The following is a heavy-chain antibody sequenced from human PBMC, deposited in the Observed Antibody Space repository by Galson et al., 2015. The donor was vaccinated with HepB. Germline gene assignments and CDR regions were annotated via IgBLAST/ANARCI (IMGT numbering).Heavy chain of an antibody. V-gene: IGHV3-30-3*01. CDR2: ISYDGSNK. D-gene: IGHD2-2*01. J-gene: IGHJ6*02. Sequence: SLRLSCAASGFTFSSYAMHWVRQAPGKGLEWVAVISYDGSNKYYADSVEGRFTISRDNSKNTLYLQMNSLRAEDTAVYYCARERAVRDIVVVPAAMAGDAHVYGMDVWGQGTTVTVSS. CDR3: ARERAVRDIVVVPAAMAGDAHVYGMDV. CDR1: GFTFSSYA.